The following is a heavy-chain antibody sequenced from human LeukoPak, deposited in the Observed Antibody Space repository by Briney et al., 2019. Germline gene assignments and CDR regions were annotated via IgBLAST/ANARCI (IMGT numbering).Heavy chain of an antibody. V-gene: IGHV4-59*01. J-gene: IGHJ4*02. CDR2: IYYNGST. CDR1: GGSISSYY. Sequence: SETLSLTCTVSGGSISSYYWSWIRQPPGKGLEWIGYIYYNGSTNYNPSLKSRVTISVDTSKNQFSLKLSSVTAADTAVYYCAREQIFGVVRYFDYWGQGTLVTVSS. CDR3: AREQIFGVVRYFDY. D-gene: IGHD3-3*01.